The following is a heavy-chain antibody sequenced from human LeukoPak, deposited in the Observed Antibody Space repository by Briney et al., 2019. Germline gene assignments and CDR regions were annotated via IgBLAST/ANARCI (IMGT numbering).Heavy chain of an antibody. D-gene: IGHD3-22*01. J-gene: IGHJ3*02. Sequence: ASVKVSCKASGYTFTGYYMHWVRQAPGQGLEWMGWMNPNSGNTGYAQKFQGRVTITRNTSISTAYMELSSLRSEDTAVYYCASYSSGYFSPNAFDIWGQGTMVTVSS. CDR1: GYTFTGYY. V-gene: IGHV1-8*03. CDR2: MNPNSGNT. CDR3: ASYSSGYFSPNAFDI.